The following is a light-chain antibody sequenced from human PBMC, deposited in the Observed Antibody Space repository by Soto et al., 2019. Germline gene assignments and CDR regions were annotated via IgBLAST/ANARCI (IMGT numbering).Light chain of an antibody. J-gene: IGKJ1*01. CDR1: RDIGSD. Sequence: QMTQSPSSLSASVGDRITITCRASRDIGSDLSWYQQKPGKAPKLLIYRASNLQSGVPSRFSGSGSGTEFTLTITSLQPDDFATYYCQQYNSYSRTFGQGTKVDIK. CDR3: QQYNSYSRT. V-gene: IGKV1-5*03. CDR2: RAS.